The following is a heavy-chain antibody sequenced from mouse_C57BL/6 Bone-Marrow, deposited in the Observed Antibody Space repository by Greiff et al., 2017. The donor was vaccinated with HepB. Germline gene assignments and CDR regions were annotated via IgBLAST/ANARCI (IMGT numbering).Heavy chain of an antibody. Sequence: DVQLVESGGGLVQPGGSLKLSCAASGFTFSDYYMYWVRQTPEKRLEWVAYISNGGGSTYYPDTVKGRFTISRDNAKNTLYLQMSRLKSEDTAMYYCASGWSFDYWGQGTTLTVSS. V-gene: IGHV5-12*01. CDR3: ASGWSFDY. J-gene: IGHJ2*01. CDR1: GFTFSDYY. D-gene: IGHD2-3*01. CDR2: ISNGGGST.